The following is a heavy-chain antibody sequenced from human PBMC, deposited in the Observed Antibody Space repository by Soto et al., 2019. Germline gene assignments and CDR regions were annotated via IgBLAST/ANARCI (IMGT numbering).Heavy chain of an antibody. Sequence: PSETLSLTCAVSGDSIIGTHWWSWVRRPPGKGLEFIGETHHSRGTNYNPSLRSRVTMSLDKSKNQLSLKLCSVTAADTAVYYCARVGSSIAVRPFDYWGQGTLVT. V-gene: IGHV4-4*02. CDR3: ARVGSSIAVRPFDY. CDR2: THHSRGT. CDR1: GDSIIGTHW. J-gene: IGHJ4*02. D-gene: IGHD6-6*01.